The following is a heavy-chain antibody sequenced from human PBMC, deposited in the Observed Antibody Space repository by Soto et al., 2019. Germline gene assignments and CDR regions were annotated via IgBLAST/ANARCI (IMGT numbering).Heavy chain of an antibody. J-gene: IGHJ3*02. D-gene: IGHD5-12*01. CDR3: ARDKWRTNDAFDI. CDR1: GGSISSYY. CDR2: IYYSGST. V-gene: IGHV4-59*01. Sequence: PSETLSLTCTVSGGSISSYYWSWIRQPPGKGLEWIGYIYYSGSTNYNPSLKSRVTISVDTSKNQFSLKLSSVTAADTAVYYWARDKWRTNDAFDIWGQGTMVTVSS.